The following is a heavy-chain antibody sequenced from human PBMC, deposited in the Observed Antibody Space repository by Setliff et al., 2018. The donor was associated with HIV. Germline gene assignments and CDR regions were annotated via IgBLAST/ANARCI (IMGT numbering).Heavy chain of an antibody. CDR3: ARVELLSFGETLRPSGFDI. V-gene: IGHV4-59*12. Sequence: ETLSLPCTVSGDGISSWQWSWIRQPPGKALEWIGYAYYSGSTNYNPSLKSRVTISIDMSKNQFSLNLKSVTAADTAVYYCARVELLSFGETLRPSGFDIWGQGTVVTVSS. D-gene: IGHD3-10*01. CDR2: AYYSGST. CDR1: GDGISSWQ. J-gene: IGHJ3*02.